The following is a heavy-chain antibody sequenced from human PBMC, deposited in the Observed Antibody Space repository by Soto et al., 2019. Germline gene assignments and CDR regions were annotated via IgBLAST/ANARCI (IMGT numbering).Heavy chain of an antibody. V-gene: IGHV4-59*01. D-gene: IGHD6-6*01. J-gene: IGHJ4*02. CDR1: GASISSYY. CDR2: MQDSGST. CDR3: AAPPRY. Sequence: SETLSLTCTVSGASISSYYWNWIRQPPGKGLEWIGYMQDSGSTSYNPSLKSRVTISVVTSRNQLSLKLTSVAAADTAVYYCAAPPRYWGPGILVTLSS.